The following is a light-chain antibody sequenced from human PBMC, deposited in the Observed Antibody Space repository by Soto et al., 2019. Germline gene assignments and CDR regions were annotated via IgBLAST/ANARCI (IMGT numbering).Light chain of an antibody. J-gene: IGKJ4*01. CDR1: QSVRSN. CDR2: AAS. Sequence: EIVMTQSPATLSLSPGDRATLSCRASQSVRSNLVWYQHKPGQAPRLLIYAASARATGIPARFSGSGSGTEFTLTISSLQSEDFAVYYCQQYNNWPPLTFGGGTKVEIK. V-gene: IGKV3-15*01. CDR3: QQYNNWPPLT.